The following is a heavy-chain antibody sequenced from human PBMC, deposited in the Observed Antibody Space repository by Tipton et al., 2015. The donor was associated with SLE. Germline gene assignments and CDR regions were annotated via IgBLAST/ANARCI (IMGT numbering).Heavy chain of an antibody. CDR1: GGSFSGYY. J-gene: IGHJ4*02. D-gene: IGHD6-19*01. CDR2: IYHSGST. V-gene: IGHV4-34*01. CDR3: ARDVGDSSGSYFDY. Sequence: TLSLTCAVYGGSFSGYYWSWIRQPPGKGLEWIGTIYHSGSTNYNPSLKSRVTISVDRSKNQFSLKLSSVTAADTAVYYCARDVGDSSGSYFDYWGQGTLVTVSS.